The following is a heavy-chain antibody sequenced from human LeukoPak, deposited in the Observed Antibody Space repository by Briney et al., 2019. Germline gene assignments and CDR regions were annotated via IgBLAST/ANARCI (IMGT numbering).Heavy chain of an antibody. Sequence: GGSLRLSCAASGFTVSYNYMSWVPQAPGKGLEWVSVIFGGGSTYYADSVKGRFTISRDNSKNTLYLQMNSLRVEDTAVYYCASDVGDSQYWGQGTLVTVSS. CDR1: GFTVSYNY. D-gene: IGHD3-16*01. CDR2: IFGGGST. V-gene: IGHV3-66*01. CDR3: ASDVGDSQY. J-gene: IGHJ4*02.